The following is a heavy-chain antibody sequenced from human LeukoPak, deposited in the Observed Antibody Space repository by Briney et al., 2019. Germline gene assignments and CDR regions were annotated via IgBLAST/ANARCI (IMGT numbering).Heavy chain of an antibody. CDR3: ATGPVVGYYDSSGYSRLDY. CDR1: GYTLTELS. J-gene: IGHJ4*02. Sequence: ASVKVSCKVSGYTLTELSMHWVRQAHGKGLEWMGGFDPGDGETIYAQKFQGRVTMTEDTSTDTAYMELSSLRSEDTAVYYCATGPVVGYYDSSGYSRLDYWGQGTLVTVSS. V-gene: IGHV1-24*01. D-gene: IGHD3-22*01. CDR2: FDPGDGET.